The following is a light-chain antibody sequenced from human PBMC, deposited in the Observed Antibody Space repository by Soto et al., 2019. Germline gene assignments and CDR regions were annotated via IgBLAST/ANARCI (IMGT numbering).Light chain of an antibody. J-gene: IGLJ2*01. Sequence: QSALTQPASVSGSPGQSITISCTGTSSDVGGYNYVSWYQQHPGKAPKLMMYEVSNRPSGVSNRFSGSKSGNTASLPISGLQAEDEADYYCSSYTSSSTLVVFGGGTQLTVL. CDR2: EVS. CDR3: SSYTSSSTLVV. CDR1: SSDVGGYNY. V-gene: IGLV2-14*01.